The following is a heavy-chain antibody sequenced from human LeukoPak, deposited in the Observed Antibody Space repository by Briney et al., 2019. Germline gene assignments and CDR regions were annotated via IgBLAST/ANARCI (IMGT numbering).Heavy chain of an antibody. Sequence: ASVKVSCKASGYTFTSYGISWVRQAPGQGLEWMGWISAYNGNTNYAQKLQGRVTMTTDTSTSTAYMELRSLRSDDTAVYYCARVPPFYDILTGYYKGYYYYGMDVWGQGTTVTVSS. CDR3: ARVPPFYDILTGYYKGYYYYGMDV. D-gene: IGHD3-9*01. CDR1: GYTFTSYG. V-gene: IGHV1-18*01. J-gene: IGHJ6*02. CDR2: ISAYNGNT.